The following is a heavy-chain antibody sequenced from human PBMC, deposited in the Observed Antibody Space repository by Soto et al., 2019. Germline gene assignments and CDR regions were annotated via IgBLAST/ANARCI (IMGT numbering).Heavy chain of an antibody. CDR2: ISYIGTT. D-gene: IGHD5-18*01. V-gene: IGHV4-59*01. CDR3: VRGGGGYGNGMIDY. Sequence: SETLSLTCTVSGGSISNYYWSWIRQSPGKGLEWIGYISYIGTTNYNPSLKSRVTISVDTSKNQFSLRLTSVTAADTAVYYCVRGGGGYGNGMIDYWGQGTPVTHSS. J-gene: IGHJ4*02. CDR1: GGSISNYY.